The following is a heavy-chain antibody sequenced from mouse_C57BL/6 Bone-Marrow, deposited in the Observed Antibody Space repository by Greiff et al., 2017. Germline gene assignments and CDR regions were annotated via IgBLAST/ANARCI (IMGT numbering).Heavy chain of an antibody. CDR2: IDPEDGAT. V-gene: IGHV14-2*01. J-gene: IGHJ4*01. CDR1: GFNIKDYY. Sequence: VQLQQSGAELVKPGASVKLSCTASGFNIKDYYMHWVKQRTEQGLEWIGRIDPEDGATKYAPKFQGKATIPADTSSNTAYMQLSSLTSVDTAVDYWAKSKQTPYAMDYWGQGTSVTVSS. CDR3: AKSKQTPYAMDY.